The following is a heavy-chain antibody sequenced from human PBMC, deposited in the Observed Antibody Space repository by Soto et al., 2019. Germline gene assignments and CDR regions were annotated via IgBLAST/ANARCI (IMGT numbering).Heavy chain of an antibody. CDR2: IYYSGIT. Sequence: SETLSLTCTVSGGSISSGGYYWSWIRQHPGKGLEWIGYIYYSGITYYNPALKSRVTISVDTSKNQFSLKLSSVTAADTAVYYCASYRDFWRCYYLNWFDPWGQGTLVTVSS. J-gene: IGHJ5*02. CDR1: GGSISSGGYY. D-gene: IGHD3-3*01. CDR3: ASYRDFWRCYYLNWFDP. V-gene: IGHV4-31*03.